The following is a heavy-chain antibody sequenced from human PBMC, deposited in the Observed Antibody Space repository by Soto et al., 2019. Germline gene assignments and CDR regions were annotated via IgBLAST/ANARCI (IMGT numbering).Heavy chain of an antibody. D-gene: IGHD3-10*01. CDR2: IYYSGST. J-gene: IGHJ4*02. Sequence: SETLSLTCTVSGGSISSSSYYWGWIRQPPGKGLEWIGSIYYSGSTYYNPSLKSRVTISVDTSKNQFSLKLSSVTAADTAVYYCARPPRGLLEPFDYWGQGTLVTVSS. CDR3: ARPPRGLLEPFDY. V-gene: IGHV4-39*01. CDR1: GGSISSSSYY.